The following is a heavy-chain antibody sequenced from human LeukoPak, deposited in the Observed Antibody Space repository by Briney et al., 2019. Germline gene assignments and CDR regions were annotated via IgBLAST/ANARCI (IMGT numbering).Heavy chain of an antibody. CDR2: ISAYNGNT. J-gene: IGHJ4*02. D-gene: IGHD1-1*01. CDR3: ARFPLQLEPLRSADY. Sequence: ASVKVSCKASGYTFTSYGISWVRQAPGQGLEWMGWISAYNGNTNYAQKLQGRVTMTTDTSTSTAYMELRSLRSDDTAVYYRARFPLQLEPLRSADYWGQGTLVTVSS. CDR1: GYTFTSYG. V-gene: IGHV1-18*01.